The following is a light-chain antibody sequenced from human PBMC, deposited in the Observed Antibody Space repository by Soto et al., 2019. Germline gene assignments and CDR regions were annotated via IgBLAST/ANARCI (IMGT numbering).Light chain of an antibody. CDR2: GAS. CDR1: QSVSNNY. Sequence: EVVLTQSPATLSVSPGERATLSCRASQSVSNNYLAWYQQKPGQAPRLLIYGASNRATGIPDRFSGSGSGTDFTLTISSLEPEDFAVYYCQQRSNRPPTFGQGTRLEIK. CDR3: QQRSNRPPT. V-gene: IGKV3D-20*02. J-gene: IGKJ5*01.